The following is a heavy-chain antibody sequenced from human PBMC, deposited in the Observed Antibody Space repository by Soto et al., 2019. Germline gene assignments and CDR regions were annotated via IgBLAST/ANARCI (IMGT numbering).Heavy chain of an antibody. D-gene: IGHD6-13*01. J-gene: IGHJ6*02. V-gene: IGHV6-1*01. CDR1: GDSVSSNSAA. Sequence: PSQTLSLTCAISGDSVSSNSAAWNWIRQSPSRGLEWLGRTYYRSKWYNDYAVSVKSRITINPDTSKNQFSLQLNSVTPEDTAVYYCARGRAYSSTWPTRDYYYGMDVWGQGTTVTVSS. CDR3: ARGRAYSSTWPTRDYYYGMDV. CDR2: TYYRSKWYN.